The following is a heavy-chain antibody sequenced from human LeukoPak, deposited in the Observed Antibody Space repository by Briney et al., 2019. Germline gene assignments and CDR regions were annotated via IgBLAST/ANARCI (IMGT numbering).Heavy chain of an antibody. J-gene: IGHJ5*02. CDR1: GFTFSSYW. V-gene: IGHV3-21*01. D-gene: IGHD2-2*02. CDR2: ISSSSSYI. Sequence: KTGGSLRLSCAASGFTFSSYWIHWVRQAPGKGLEWVSSISSSSSYIYYADSVKGRFTISRDNAKNSLYLQMNSLRAEDTAVYYCAREDIVVVPAAISWFDPWGQGTLVTVSS. CDR3: AREDIVVVPAAISWFDP.